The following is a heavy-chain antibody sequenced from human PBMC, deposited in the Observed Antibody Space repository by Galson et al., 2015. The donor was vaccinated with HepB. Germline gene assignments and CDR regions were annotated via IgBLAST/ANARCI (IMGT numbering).Heavy chain of an antibody. CDR3: ARVSYSYERGNYYGLDV. Sequence: SLRLSCAASGFAFTSYTFNWVRQAPGKGLEWVSSISSGSNSIDYADSVKGRFTISRHNAKSSLYLQMNSLRVEDTAVYYCARVSYSYERGNYYGLDVWGQGTTVTVSS. CDR1: GFAFTSYT. V-gene: IGHV3-21*01. D-gene: IGHD5-18*01. CDR2: ISSGSNSI. J-gene: IGHJ6*02.